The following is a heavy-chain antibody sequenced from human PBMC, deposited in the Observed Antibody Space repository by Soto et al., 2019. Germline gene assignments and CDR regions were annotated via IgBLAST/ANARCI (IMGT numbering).Heavy chain of an antibody. CDR3: ARVGNYYGSGTPRPHYNYAMDA. CDR2: INPISGGA. V-gene: IGHV1-46*01. Sequence: QVQLVQSGAEVKKPGASVQVSCKTSGYKFSNYFIHWVRQAPGQGLQWMGIINPISGGATPAQKFQDRVTLTRDTSTSKVYMELGSLRSDDTAVYFCARVGNYYGSGTPRPHYNYAMDAWGQGTTVTVSS. CDR1: GYKFSNYF. D-gene: IGHD3-10*01. J-gene: IGHJ6*02.